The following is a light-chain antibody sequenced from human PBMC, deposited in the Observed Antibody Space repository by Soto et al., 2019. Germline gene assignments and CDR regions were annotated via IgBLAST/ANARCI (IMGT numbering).Light chain of an antibody. V-gene: IGKV1-39*01. CDR1: QSISSY. Sequence: DIQMTQSPSSLSASVGVRVTITCRASQSISSYFNWYQQKPGKAPKLLIYAASSLQSGVPSRFSGSGSGTDFTLTISSLQPEDFATYYCQQSYSTPRTFGQGTKVEIK. CDR2: AAS. J-gene: IGKJ1*01. CDR3: QQSYSTPRT.